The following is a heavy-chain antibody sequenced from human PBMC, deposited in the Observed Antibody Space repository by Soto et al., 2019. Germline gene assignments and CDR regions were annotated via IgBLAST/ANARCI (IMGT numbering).Heavy chain of an antibody. V-gene: IGHV4-59*01. Sequence: PSETLSLTCTVSGGSIISYYWSWIRQPPGKGLEWIGYIYYSRSTNYNPSLKSRVTISVDTSKNQFSLKLSSVTAADTAVYYCAREDYYDSSGFSWGFDPWGQGTLVTVSS. J-gene: IGHJ5*02. D-gene: IGHD3-22*01. CDR2: IYYSRST. CDR1: GGSIISYY. CDR3: AREDYYDSSGFSWGFDP.